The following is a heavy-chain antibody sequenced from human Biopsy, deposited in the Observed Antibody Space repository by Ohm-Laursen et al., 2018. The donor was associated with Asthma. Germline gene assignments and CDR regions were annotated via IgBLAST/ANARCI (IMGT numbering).Heavy chain of an antibody. CDR1: GDSITSGGCC. V-gene: IGHV4-31*02. Sequence: TLSLTWTVSGDSITSGGCCWNWIRQHPGKGLEWIGYIHHSGTSYFNPSLKSRVSFSRDTSKNQFSLRLSSVTAADTAMYYCARTPRRSGSYFVDYWGQGTLVTVSS. CDR3: ARTPRRSGSYFVDY. J-gene: IGHJ4*02. CDR2: IHHSGTS. D-gene: IGHD3-22*01.